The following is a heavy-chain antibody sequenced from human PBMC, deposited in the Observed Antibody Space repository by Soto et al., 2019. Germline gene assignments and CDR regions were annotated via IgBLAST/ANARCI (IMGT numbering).Heavy chain of an antibody. V-gene: IGHV3-74*01. CDR3: VRTSLVVAAATRADY. CDR2: INSAGSST. J-gene: IGHJ4*02. CDR1: GFTFSSYW. D-gene: IGHD2-15*01. Sequence: EVQLVESGGVLVQPGGSLRLSCAASGFTFSSYWMHWVRQAPRKGLVWVARINSAGSSTSYADSVKGLFTISRDNAKNTRYLQMQSLRAEYTAGDYCVRTSLVVAAATRADYCGQGTLVTVSS.